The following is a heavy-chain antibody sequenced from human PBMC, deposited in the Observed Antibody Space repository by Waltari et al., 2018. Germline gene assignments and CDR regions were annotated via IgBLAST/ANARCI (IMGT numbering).Heavy chain of an antibody. V-gene: IGHV4-39*07. CDR1: GGSISRSSYY. CDR2: IYYSGST. J-gene: IGHJ4*02. Sequence: QLQLQESGPGLVKPSETLSLTCTVSGGSISRSSYYWGWIRQPPGKGLEWIGSIYYSGSTYYNPSLKSRVTISVDTSKNQFSLKLSSVTAADTAVYYCARALYGGNSGVYFDYWGQGTLVTVSS. CDR3: ARALYGGNSGVYFDY. D-gene: IGHD2-21*02.